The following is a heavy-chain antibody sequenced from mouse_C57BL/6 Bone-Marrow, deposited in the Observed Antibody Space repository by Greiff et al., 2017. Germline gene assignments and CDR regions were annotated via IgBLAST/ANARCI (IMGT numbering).Heavy chain of an antibody. Sequence: EVQLQQSGGGLVKPGGSLKLSCAASGFTFSDYGMHWVRQAPEQGLEWVAYISGGSSTIYYADTVKGRVTISRDNAKNTLFLQMTRLRSEDTAMYYCARQSDYWGQGTTLTVSA. V-gene: IGHV5-17*01. CDR3: ARQSDY. CDR2: ISGGSSTI. CDR1: GFTFSDYG. J-gene: IGHJ2*01.